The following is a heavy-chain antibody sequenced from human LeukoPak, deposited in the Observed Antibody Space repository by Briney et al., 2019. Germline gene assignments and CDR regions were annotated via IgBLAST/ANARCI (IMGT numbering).Heavy chain of an antibody. CDR3: ANKVPGTSHFSH. Sequence: GGSLRRSFAGSGFTFSNYEMNWVRQAPGKGLEWVSSISGSGSSIYYVDSVKGRFTISRDNAKNSLYLQMNSLRAEDTAVYYCANKVPGTSHFSHWGQGILVTVSS. CDR1: GFTFSNYE. D-gene: IGHD6-19*01. V-gene: IGHV3-48*03. J-gene: IGHJ4*02. CDR2: ISGSGSSI.